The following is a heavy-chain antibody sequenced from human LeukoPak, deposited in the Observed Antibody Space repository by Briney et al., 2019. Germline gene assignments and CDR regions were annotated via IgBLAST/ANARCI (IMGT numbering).Heavy chain of an antibody. CDR3: ARDRAWNYFDY. J-gene: IGHJ4*02. CDR2: IKKDGIEK. CDR1: GFTFSDYY. D-gene: IGHD3-3*01. V-gene: IGHV3-7*01. Sequence: GGSLRLSCAASGFTFSDYYMSWVRQAPGKGLEWVANIKKDGIEKYYVESVKGRFTISRDNAKNSLSLQMNSLRAEDTAVYYCARDRAWNYFDYWGQGTLVTVSS.